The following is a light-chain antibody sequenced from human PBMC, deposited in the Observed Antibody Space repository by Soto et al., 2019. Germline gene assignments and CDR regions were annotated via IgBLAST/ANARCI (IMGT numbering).Light chain of an antibody. CDR1: GSDVGGYDY. V-gene: IGLV2-14*01. Sequence: QSALTQPPSVSGSPGQSITISCTGTGSDVGGYDYVSWYQHHPGKAPKVMIYEVTNRPSGVSNRFSGSKSGNTASLTISGLLAGDEADYYCSSYTSSSTYVFGTGTKVTVL. CDR2: EVT. J-gene: IGLJ1*01. CDR3: SSYTSSSTYV.